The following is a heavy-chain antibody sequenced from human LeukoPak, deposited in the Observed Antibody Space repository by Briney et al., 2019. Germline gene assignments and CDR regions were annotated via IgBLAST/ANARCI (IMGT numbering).Heavy chain of an antibody. CDR2: LNHSGST. J-gene: IGHJ4*02. D-gene: IGHD3-10*01. Sequence: PSETLSLTCAVYGGSFSGYYWSWIRQPPGKGLEWIGELNHSGSTNYNPSVKSRVLISVDTSKHRFSLRVSYVTAAETAVYYCARVRRGITMVRGADYWGQGTLVTVSS. CDR3: ARVRRGITMVRGADY. V-gene: IGHV4-34*01. CDR1: GGSFSGYY.